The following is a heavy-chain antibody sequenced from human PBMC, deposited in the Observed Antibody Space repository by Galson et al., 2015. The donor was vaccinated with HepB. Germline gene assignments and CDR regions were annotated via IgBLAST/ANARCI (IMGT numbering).Heavy chain of an antibody. Sequence: SLRLSCAASGFTFSSYGMHWVRQAPGKGLEWVAVISYDGSNKYYADSVKGRFTISRDNSKNTLYLQMNSLRAEDTAVYYCTRAGSYRHDYWGQGTLVTVSS. CDR2: ISYDGSNK. CDR1: GFTFSSYG. CDR3: TRAGSYRHDY. V-gene: IGHV3-30*03. J-gene: IGHJ4*02. D-gene: IGHD3-16*02.